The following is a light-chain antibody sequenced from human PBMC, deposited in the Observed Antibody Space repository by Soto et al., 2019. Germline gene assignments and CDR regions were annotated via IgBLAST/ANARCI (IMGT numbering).Light chain of an antibody. CDR3: QQYDEWPLT. J-gene: IGKJ4*01. Sequence: EKVMTQSPATLSVSPGERATLSCRASQNVKTRLAWYQQKPGQAPRLLIFDAFTRAPGIPARFSGSASGTDFTLTISSLQSEDSAVYYCQQYDEWPLTCGGGTKVEIK. CDR1: QNVKTR. CDR2: DAF. V-gene: IGKV3-15*01.